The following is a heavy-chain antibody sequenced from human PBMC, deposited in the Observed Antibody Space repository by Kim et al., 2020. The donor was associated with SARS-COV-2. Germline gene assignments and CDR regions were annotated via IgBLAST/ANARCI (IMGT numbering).Heavy chain of an antibody. D-gene: IGHD3-10*01. CDR2: ISWNSGSI. J-gene: IGHJ6*02. V-gene: IGHV3-9*01. CDR1: GFTFGDYA. CDR3: AKQGVYYGSGSYYNGGVV. Sequence: GGSLRLSCAASGFTFGDYAMHWVRQAPGKGLEWVSGISWNSGSIGYADSVKGRFTISRDNAKNSLYLQMNSLRAEDTALYYCAKQGVYYGSGSYYNGGVVWGQGTTVTVSS.